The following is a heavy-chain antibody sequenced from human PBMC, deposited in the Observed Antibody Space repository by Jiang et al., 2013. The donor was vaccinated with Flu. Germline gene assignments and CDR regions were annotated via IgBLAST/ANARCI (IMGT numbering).Heavy chain of an antibody. CDR1: GGSITTT. D-gene: IGHD3-16*01. V-gene: IGHV4-4*07. CDR3: VGRRPGTSFVWGV. Sequence: SLTCTVSGGSITTTFGAGPGSPPGRDWSGLGVSIIVRTSTTTPPSESRVTMSVDTSKNQFSLKMTSVTAADTAVYYCVGRRPGTSFVWGVWGQGTTVTVSS. CDR2: SIIVRTS. J-gene: IGHJ6*02.